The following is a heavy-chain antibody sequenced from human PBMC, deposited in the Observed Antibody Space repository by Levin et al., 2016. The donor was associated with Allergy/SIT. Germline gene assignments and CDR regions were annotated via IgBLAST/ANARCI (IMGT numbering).Heavy chain of an antibody. V-gene: IGHV4-59*13. D-gene: IGHD3-22*01. Sequence: SETLSLTCTVSGGSISSYYWSWIRQPPGKGLEWIGYIYYSGSTNYNPSLKSRVTISVDTSKNQFSLKLSSVTAADTAVYYCARGVYYDSSGYYGSSLFYFDYWGQGTLVTVSS. J-gene: IGHJ4*02. CDR2: IYYSGST. CDR1: GGSISSYY. CDR3: ARGVYYDSSGYYGSSLFYFDY.